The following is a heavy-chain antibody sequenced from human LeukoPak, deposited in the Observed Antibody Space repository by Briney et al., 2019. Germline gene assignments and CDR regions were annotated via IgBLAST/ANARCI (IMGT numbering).Heavy chain of an antibody. V-gene: IGHV4-39*01. D-gene: IGHD3-3*01. Sequence: SETLSLTCTVSGGSISSSSYYWGWIRQPPGKGLEWIGSIYYSGSTYYNPSLKSRVTISVDTSKNQFSLKLSSVTAADTAVYYCARLHYDFWSGRDYWGQGTLVTVSS. J-gene: IGHJ4*02. CDR1: GGSISSSSYY. CDR2: IYYSGST. CDR3: ARLHYDFWSGRDY.